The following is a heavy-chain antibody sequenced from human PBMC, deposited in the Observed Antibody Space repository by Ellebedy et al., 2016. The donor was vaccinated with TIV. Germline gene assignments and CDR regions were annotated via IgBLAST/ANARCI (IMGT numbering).Heavy chain of an antibody. V-gene: IGHV3-21*04. CDR3: AKDLHSYGYGVDY. J-gene: IGHJ4*02. Sequence: GESLKISCAASGFTFSSYSMNWVRQAPGKGLEWVSSISSSSSYIYYADSVKGRFTISRDNAKNSLYLQMNSLRAEDTAVYYCAKDLHSYGYGVDYWGQGTLVTVSS. CDR1: GFTFSSYS. CDR2: ISSSSSYI. D-gene: IGHD5-18*01.